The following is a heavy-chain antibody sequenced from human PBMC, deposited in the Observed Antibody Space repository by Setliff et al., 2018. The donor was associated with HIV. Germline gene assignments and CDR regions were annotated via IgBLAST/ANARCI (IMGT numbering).Heavy chain of an antibody. D-gene: IGHD3-9*01. CDR2: IKQDGSVK. V-gene: IGHV3-7*01. J-gene: IGHJ3*02. CDR1: GFTFSRHW. CDR3: ARDPPYDILTGYYGDAFDI. Sequence: GGSLRLSCAASGFTFSRHWMGWVRQAPGKGLEWVANIKQDGSVKYYVDSVKGRFTISRDNAKNSLYLQMNSLRAEDTAVYYCARDPPYDILTGYYGDAFDIWGQGTMVTVSS.